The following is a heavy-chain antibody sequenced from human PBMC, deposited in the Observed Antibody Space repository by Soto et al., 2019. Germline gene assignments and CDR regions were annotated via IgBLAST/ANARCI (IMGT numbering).Heavy chain of an antibody. V-gene: IGHV4-30-4*01. CDR2: IYYSGST. Sequence: QVQLQESGPGLVKPSQTLSLTCTVSGGSISSGDYYWSWIXXPPGKGLEWIGYIYYSGSTYYNPSLKSRVTISVDTSKNQFSLKLSSVTAADTAVYYCARARHTAMATGLDYWGQGTLVTVSS. J-gene: IGHJ4*02. CDR1: GGSISSGDYY. D-gene: IGHD5-18*01. CDR3: ARARHTAMATGLDY.